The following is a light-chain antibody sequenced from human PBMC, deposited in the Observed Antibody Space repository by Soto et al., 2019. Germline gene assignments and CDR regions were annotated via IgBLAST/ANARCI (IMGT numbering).Light chain of an antibody. V-gene: IGLV2-14*01. CDR2: GVS. CDR3: SSHTISSALQV. CDR1: SSYFVVYNY. J-gene: IGLJ1*01. Sequence: QSLLTQPASVSWSPGHSITISFTGTSSYFVVYNYVSWYQQHPGNAPKLMIYGVSNRPSGVSNRFSGSKSGNTASLKISVLQADDEADYYCSSHTISSALQVFGTGTKVTVL.